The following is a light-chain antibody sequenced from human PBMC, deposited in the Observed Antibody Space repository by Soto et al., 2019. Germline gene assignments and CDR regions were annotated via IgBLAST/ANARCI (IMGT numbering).Light chain of an antibody. CDR2: GAS. Sequence: EIVMTQSPATLSVSPGERATLSCRASQSVDSNLAWYRQKPGQAPRLLIYGASTRATGIPARFSGSESGTEFTLTISSLQSEDFAVYYCHQYNSWPLTFGGGTKGDIK. CDR1: QSVDSN. CDR3: HQYNSWPLT. J-gene: IGKJ4*01. V-gene: IGKV3-15*01.